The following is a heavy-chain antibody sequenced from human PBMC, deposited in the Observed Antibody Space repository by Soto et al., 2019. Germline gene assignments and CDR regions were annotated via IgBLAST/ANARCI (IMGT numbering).Heavy chain of an antibody. CDR2: IYHSGST. CDR3: ARSGFCSGGSCYSMLCWFDP. J-gene: IGHJ5*02. CDR1: GGSISSGGYS. D-gene: IGHD2-15*01. V-gene: IGHV4-30-2*01. Sequence: SETLSLTCAVSGGSISSGGYSWSWIRQPPGKGLEWIGYIYHSGSTYYNPSLKSRVTISVDRSKNQFSLKLSSVTAADTAVYYCARSGFCSGGSCYSMLCWFDPWGQGTLVTVSS.